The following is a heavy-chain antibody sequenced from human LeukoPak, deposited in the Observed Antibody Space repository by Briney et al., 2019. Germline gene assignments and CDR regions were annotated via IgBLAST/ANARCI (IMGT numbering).Heavy chain of an antibody. Sequence: GGSLRLSCAASGCTFSSYAMSWVRQAPGKGLEWVSAISGSGGSTYYADSVKGRFTISRDNSKYTLYLEINSLRAEDTAVYYCAKDLVAYCTGGVCPYFDYWGQGTLVTVSS. D-gene: IGHD2-8*02. V-gene: IGHV3-23*01. CDR3: AKDLVAYCTGGVCPYFDY. CDR1: GCTFSSYA. CDR2: ISGSGGST. J-gene: IGHJ4*02.